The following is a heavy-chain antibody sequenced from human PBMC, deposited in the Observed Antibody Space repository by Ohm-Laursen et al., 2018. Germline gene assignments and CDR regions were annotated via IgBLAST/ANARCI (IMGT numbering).Heavy chain of an antibody. CDR1: GYTFTSFG. D-gene: IGHD3-22*01. CDR3: ALVVQWLFGY. V-gene: IGHV1-2*02. CDR2: INPNSGGT. J-gene: IGHJ4*02. Sequence: ASVKVSCKTSGYTFTSFGITWVRQAPGQGLEWMGWINPNSGGTNYARKFQGRVTMTRDTSISTAYMELSRLRSDDTAVYYCALVVQWLFGYWGQGTLVTVSS.